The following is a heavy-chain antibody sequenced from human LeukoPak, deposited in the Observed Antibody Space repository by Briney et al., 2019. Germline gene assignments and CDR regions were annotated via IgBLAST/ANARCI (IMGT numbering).Heavy chain of an antibody. CDR3: ARAVGSTTRGVGF. CDR2: INSDGSTT. CDR1: GFSFSTYW. D-gene: IGHD1-26*01. J-gene: IGHJ4*02. V-gene: IGHV3-74*01. Sequence: PGGSLRLSCGASGFSFSTYWMHWVRQAPGKGLVWVSRINSDGSTTNYADSVKGRFTISRDNAKNTLYLQMDSLRAEDTAVYYCARAVGSTTRGVGFCGQGTLVTVSS.